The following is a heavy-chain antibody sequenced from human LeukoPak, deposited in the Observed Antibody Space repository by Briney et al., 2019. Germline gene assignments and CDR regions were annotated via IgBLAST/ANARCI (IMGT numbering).Heavy chain of an antibody. J-gene: IGHJ4*02. V-gene: IGHV3-66*01. Sequence: GGSLRLSCAASGFTVSSNYMSWVRQAPGKGLEWVSVIYSGGSTYYADSVKGRFTISRDNSKNTLYLQMNSLRAEDTAVYYCARDLPKTLIKSRKVGYWGQGTRVTVSS. CDR1: GFTVSSNY. D-gene: IGHD1-14*01. CDR2: IYSGGST. CDR3: ARDLPKTLIKSRKVGY.